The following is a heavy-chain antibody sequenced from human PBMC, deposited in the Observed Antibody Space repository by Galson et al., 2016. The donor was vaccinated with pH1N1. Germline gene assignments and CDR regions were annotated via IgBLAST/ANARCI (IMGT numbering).Heavy chain of an antibody. CDR3: AKAPHGLADFDY. Sequence: LRLSCAASGFTFSSYDMSWVRQAPGKGLEWVSAITGSGGSSYYADSVKGRFTISGDKSENTLYLQMNSLRAEDTAVYYCAKAPHGLADFDYWGQGTLVTVSS. V-gene: IGHV3-23*01. CDR2: ITGSGGSS. J-gene: IGHJ4*02. CDR1: GFTFSSYD.